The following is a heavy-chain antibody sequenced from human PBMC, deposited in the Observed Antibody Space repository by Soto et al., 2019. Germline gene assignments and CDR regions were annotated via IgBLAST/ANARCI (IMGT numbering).Heavy chain of an antibody. CDR1: GFTFSSYA. J-gene: IGHJ6*02. V-gene: IGHV3-30-3*01. CDR3: ARGGRHIVVVTATKYYSYYYGMDF. CDR2: ISYDGSNK. Sequence: QVQLVASGGGVVQPGRSLRLSCAASGFTFSSYAMHWVRQAPGEGLEWVAVISYDGSNKYYADSVKGRFTISRDNSKNSLYLQMNSVRAEDTAVYYCARGGRHIVVVTATKYYSYYYGMDFWGQGTTVTVAS. D-gene: IGHD2-21*02.